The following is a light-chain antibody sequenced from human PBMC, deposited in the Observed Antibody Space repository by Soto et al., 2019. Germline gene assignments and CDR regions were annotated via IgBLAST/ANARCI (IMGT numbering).Light chain of an antibody. Sequence: DIQLTQSPSFLSASVGDRVTITCRARQGISSYLAWYQQKPGKAPNLLIYTASTLQSGVPSRFSGSGSGTEFTLTISSLQPEDVATYYCQQLNGYPLTFGGGTKVEIK. CDR3: QQLNGYPLT. J-gene: IGKJ4*01. CDR2: TAS. CDR1: QGISSY. V-gene: IGKV1-9*01.